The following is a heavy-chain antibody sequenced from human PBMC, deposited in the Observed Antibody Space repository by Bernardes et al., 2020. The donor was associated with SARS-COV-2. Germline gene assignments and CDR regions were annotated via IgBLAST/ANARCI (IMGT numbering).Heavy chain of an antibody. CDR2: ISNSGGTT. V-gene: IGHV3-23*01. D-gene: IGHD3-10*01. Sequence: GSLRLSCAASGFTFSSYAMSWVRQAPGKGLEWVSAISNSGGTTYYVDSAKGRFTISRDNSKSTLYLQMNSLRAEDTAVHYCVKVSGSYRVDYWGQGTLVAVS. J-gene: IGHJ4*02. CDR3: VKVSGSYRVDY. CDR1: GFTFSSYA.